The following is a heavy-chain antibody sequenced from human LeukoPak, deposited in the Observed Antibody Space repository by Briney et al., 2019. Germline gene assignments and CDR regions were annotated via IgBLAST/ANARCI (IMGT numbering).Heavy chain of an antibody. V-gene: IGHV3-53*01. CDR1: GFIVSSNY. CDR3: ARPSQWIGAFDI. Sequence: GGSLRLSCAASGFIVSSNYLSWVRQAPGKGLERVSVMFSGGSTYYADSVKGRFTISRDNSKNTVYLQMNSLRAEDTAVYYCARPSQWIGAFDIWGQGTMVTVSS. CDR2: MFSGGST. D-gene: IGHD6-19*01. J-gene: IGHJ3*02.